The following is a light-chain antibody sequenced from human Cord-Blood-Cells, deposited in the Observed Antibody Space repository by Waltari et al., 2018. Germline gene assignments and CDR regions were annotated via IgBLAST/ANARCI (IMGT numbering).Light chain of an antibody. CDR2: EGS. CDR1: SSDVGSYNL. V-gene: IGLV2-23*01. J-gene: IGLJ3*02. CDR3: CSYAGSGWV. Sequence: QSALTQPASVSGSPGQSITISCTGTSSDVGSYNLVSWYQQHPGKAPKPMIYEGSKRPSGVSNRFSGSKSGNTASLTISGLQAEDEADYYCCSYAGSGWVFGGGTKLTVL.